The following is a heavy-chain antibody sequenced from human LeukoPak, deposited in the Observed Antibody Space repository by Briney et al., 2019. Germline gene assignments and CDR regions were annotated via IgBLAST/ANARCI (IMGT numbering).Heavy chain of an antibody. CDR2: IYTSGST. J-gene: IGHJ5*02. D-gene: IGHD1-26*01. CDR3: ARPYSGNSGGPAWFDP. CDR1: GGSISSYY. V-gene: IGHV4-4*07. Sequence: PSETLSLTCTVSGGSISSYYWSWIRQPAGKGLEWIGRIYTSGSTNYNPSLKSRVTMSVDTSKNQFSLKLSSVTAADTAVYYCARPYSGNSGGPAWFDPWGQGTLVTVSS.